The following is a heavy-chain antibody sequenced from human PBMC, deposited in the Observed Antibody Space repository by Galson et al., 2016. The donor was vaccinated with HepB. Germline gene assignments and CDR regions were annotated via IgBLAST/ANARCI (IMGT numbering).Heavy chain of an antibody. CDR1: GYTFTGYY. CDR3: ARDKWFGEVLRNWFDP. Sequence: SVKVSCKASGYTFTGYYMNWVRQAPGQGLEWMGWINPNSGDTKYAQRFQGRVTMTRDTSISTAYMEPNSLRSDDTAVYYCARDKWFGEVLRNWFDPWGQGTLVTVSS. D-gene: IGHD3-10*01. J-gene: IGHJ5*02. CDR2: INPNSGDT. V-gene: IGHV1-2*02.